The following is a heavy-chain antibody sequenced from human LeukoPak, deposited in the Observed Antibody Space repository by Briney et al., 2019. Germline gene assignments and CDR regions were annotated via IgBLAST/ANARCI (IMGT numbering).Heavy chain of an antibody. Sequence: GGSPRLSCAASGFTFSSYAMSWVRQAPGKGLEWVSAISGSGGSTYYADSVKGRFTISRDNSKNTLYLQMNSLRAEDTAVYYCAKDIDPVVVITSHFDYWGQGTLVTVSS. J-gene: IGHJ4*02. D-gene: IGHD3-22*01. V-gene: IGHV3-23*01. CDR1: GFTFSSYA. CDR3: AKDIDPVVVITSHFDY. CDR2: ISGSGGST.